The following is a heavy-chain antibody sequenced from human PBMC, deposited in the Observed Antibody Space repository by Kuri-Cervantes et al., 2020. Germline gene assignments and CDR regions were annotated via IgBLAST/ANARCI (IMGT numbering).Heavy chain of an antibody. CDR3: ARGVPAAESTDNYYYYGMDV. CDR2: ISSDGSEK. Sequence: GESLKISCAASGFTFSSYGMHWVRQAPGKGLDWVAVISSDGSEKYYTDSVKGRFTISRDNSKNTVYLQLNSLRPEDTAVYYCARGVPAAESTDNYYYYGMDVWGQGTTVTVSS. D-gene: IGHD2-2*01. J-gene: IGHJ6*02. V-gene: IGHV3-30*03. CDR1: GFTFSSYG.